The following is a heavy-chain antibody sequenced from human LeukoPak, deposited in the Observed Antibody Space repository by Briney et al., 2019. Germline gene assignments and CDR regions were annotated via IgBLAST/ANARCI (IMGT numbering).Heavy chain of an antibody. V-gene: IGHV4-31*03. CDR3: ASRDSGAFDI. D-gene: IGHD3-3*01. CDR2: IYYSGST. Sequence: SETLSLTCTVSGGSISSGGYYWSWIRQHPGKGLEWIGYIYYSGSTYYNPPLKSRVTISVDTSKNQFSLKLSSVTAADTAVYYCASRDSGAFDIWGQGTMVTVSS. J-gene: IGHJ3*02. CDR1: GGSISSGGYY.